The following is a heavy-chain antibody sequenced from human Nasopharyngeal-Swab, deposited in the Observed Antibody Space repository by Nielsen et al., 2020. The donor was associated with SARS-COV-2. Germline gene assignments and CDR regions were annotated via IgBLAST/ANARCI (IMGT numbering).Heavy chain of an antibody. V-gene: IGHV5-51*01. CDR3: ARIGYCSSTSCPEGWFDP. CDR2: IYPGDSDT. J-gene: IGHJ5*02. D-gene: IGHD2-2*01. Sequence: VRQMPGKGLEWMGIIYPGDSDTRYYPSFQGRVTISADKSISTAYLQWSSLKASDTAMYYCARIGYCSSTSCPEGWFDPWGQGTLVTVSS.